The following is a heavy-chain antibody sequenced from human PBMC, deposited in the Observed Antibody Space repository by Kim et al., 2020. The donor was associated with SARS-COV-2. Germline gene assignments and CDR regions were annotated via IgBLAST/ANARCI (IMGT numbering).Heavy chain of an antibody. V-gene: IGHV3-11*06. J-gene: IGHJ6*02. D-gene: IGHD2-2*01. Sequence: KGRFTISRDNAKTSLYLQMSSLRAEDTAVYYCARDHCSSTSCYYYYGMDVWGQGTTVTVSS. CDR3: ARDHCSSTSCYYYYGMDV.